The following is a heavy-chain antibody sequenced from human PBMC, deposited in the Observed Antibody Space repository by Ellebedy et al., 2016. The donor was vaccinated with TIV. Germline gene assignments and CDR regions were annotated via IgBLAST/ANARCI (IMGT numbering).Heavy chain of an antibody. J-gene: IGHJ3*02. V-gene: IGHV5-51*01. CDR2: IYPGDSDT. CDR1: GYSFTSFW. D-gene: IGHD1-26*01. CDR3: ARGEMVWVGATEMSVNAFDI. Sequence: GESLKISXKGSGYSFTSFWIGWVRQMPGKGLEWMGIIYPGDSDTRYSPSFQGQVTISADKSISTAYLQWSSLKASDTAMYYCARGEMVWVGATEMSVNAFDIWGQGTMVTVSS.